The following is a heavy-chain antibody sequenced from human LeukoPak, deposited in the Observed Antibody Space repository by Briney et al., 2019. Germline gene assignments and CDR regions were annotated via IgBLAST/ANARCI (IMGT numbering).Heavy chain of an antibody. D-gene: IGHD3-10*01. CDR3: ARGPWEYYYGSGRPKPFDY. V-gene: IGHV1-18*04. CDR1: GYTFTSYN. Sequence: GASVKLSCKASGYTFTSYNIHWVRQAPGQGLEWMGWISGYNGNTNYAQKLQGRVTVTTDTSTSTAYMELRSLRSDDTAVYYCARGPWEYYYGSGRPKPFDYWGQGTLVTVSS. J-gene: IGHJ4*02. CDR2: ISGYNGNT.